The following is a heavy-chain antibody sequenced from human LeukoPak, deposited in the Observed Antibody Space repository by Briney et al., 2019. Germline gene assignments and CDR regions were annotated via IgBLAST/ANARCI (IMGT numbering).Heavy chain of an antibody. J-gene: IGHJ4*02. V-gene: IGHV1-18*01. Sequence: GASVKVSCKASAYTFTNYGIAWVRQAPVQGLEWMGWISAHNGNTNYAQKLQGRVTMTTDTSTSTAYMELRSLASGDTAVYYCARDGYFDHWGQGTLVTVSS. CDR2: ISAHNGNT. CDR3: ARDGYFDH. CDR1: AYTFTNYG.